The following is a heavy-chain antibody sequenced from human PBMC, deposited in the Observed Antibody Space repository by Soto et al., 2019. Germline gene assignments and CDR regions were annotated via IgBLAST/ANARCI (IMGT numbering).Heavy chain of an antibody. Sequence: SETLSPTCIVSGGSINSSSYFWVWVRQPPGKGLEWIGNIHYTGSTNYNPSLKSRVTILLGTSTSQFSLKVSSVTAADTAVYYCARDLTISSTDGPLDPWGHGTLVTVSS. J-gene: IGHJ5*02. V-gene: IGHV4-39*07. CDR3: ARDLTISSTDGPLDP. CDR1: GGSINSSSYF. D-gene: IGHD1-1*01. CDR2: IHYTGST.